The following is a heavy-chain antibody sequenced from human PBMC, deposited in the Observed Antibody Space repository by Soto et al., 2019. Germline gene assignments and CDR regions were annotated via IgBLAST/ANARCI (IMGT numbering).Heavy chain of an antibody. V-gene: IGHV3-23*05. CDR1: GLPHSSFA. CDR2: IYGSGRGI. Sequence: PGGSLRLSCTASGLPHSSFAMMWVRQAPGKGLECVSGIYGSGRGIEYADSVKGRFTISRDNSKNTVYLQMTDLRADDTAVYYCAKDAVYNDGLWLTDHWGQGTQVTVSS. CDR3: AKDAVYNDGLWLTDH. J-gene: IGHJ4*02. D-gene: IGHD2-21*01.